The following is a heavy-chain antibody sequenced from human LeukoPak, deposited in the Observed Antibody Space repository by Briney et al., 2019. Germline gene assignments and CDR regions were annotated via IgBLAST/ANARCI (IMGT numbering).Heavy chain of an antibody. CDR1: GSTFDNYG. Sequence: GGSLRLSCAASGSTFDNYGMSWVRQAPGKGLEWVSGINWSGGSTGYADSVKGRFTISRDNAKNSLYLQMNSLRAEDTALYYCASLHRIAVAGRIQNWGQGTLVTVSS. CDR2: INWSGGST. J-gene: IGHJ4*02. D-gene: IGHD6-19*01. CDR3: ASLHRIAVAGRIQN. V-gene: IGHV3-20*04.